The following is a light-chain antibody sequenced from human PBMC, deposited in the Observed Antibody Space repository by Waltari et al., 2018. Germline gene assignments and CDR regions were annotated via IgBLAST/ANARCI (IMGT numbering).Light chain of an antibody. J-gene: IGKJ5*01. CDR1: QSLLHSNGNKY. V-gene: IGKV2-28*01. CDR3: KQALQTPGT. Sequence: DIVMTQSPLSLPVTPGEPASISCRTSQSLLHSNGNKYMAWYLQKPGQSPQLLIYLGSTRASGVPDRFSGSGSGTDFTLTISRVEAEDVGVYYCKQALQTPGTFGQGTRLEIK. CDR2: LGS.